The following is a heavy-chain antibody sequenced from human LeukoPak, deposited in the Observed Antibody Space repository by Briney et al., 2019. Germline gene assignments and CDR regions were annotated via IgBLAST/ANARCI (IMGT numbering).Heavy chain of an antibody. D-gene: IGHD1-26*01. CDR2: IYYTGSA. J-gene: IGHJ4*02. Sequence: SETLSLTCTVSGGSISSYYWSWIRQPPGKGLEWIGYIYYTGSANYNPSLESRVTISVDTSKNQFSLKLNSVTAADTAVYFCARSDSGTYRHYFDYWGQGTLVTVSS. V-gene: IGHV4-59*08. CDR3: ARSDSGTYRHYFDY. CDR1: GGSISSYY.